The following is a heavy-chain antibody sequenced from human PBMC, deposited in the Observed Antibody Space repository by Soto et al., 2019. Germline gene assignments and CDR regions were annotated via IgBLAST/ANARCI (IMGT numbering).Heavy chain of an antibody. CDR1: GGSFSGYY. D-gene: IGHD5-18*01. J-gene: IGHJ6*02. CDR2: INHSGST. CDR3: ARVHRLWVGYYYGMDV. Sequence: QVQLQQWGAGLLKPSETLSLTCAVYGGSFSGYYWSWIRQPPGKGLEWIGEINHSGSTNYNPSLKSRVTISVDTSKNQFSLKLSSVTAADTAVYYCARVHRLWVGYYYGMDVWGQGTTVTVSS. V-gene: IGHV4-34*01.